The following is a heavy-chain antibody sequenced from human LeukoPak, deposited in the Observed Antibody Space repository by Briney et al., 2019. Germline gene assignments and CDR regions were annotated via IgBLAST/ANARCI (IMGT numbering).Heavy chain of an antibody. V-gene: IGHV3-7*01. CDR2: IKQDGSEK. J-gene: IGHJ6*03. CDR3: ATVPGARTYSYYMDV. CDR1: GFTFSGYW. D-gene: IGHD2-2*01. Sequence: GSLRLSCAVSGFTFSGYWMSWVRQAPGKGLEWVGNIKQDGSEKYYVDSVKGRFTISRDNAKNSLFLQMNSLRAEDTAVYYCATVPGARTYSYYMDVWGKGTTVTVSS.